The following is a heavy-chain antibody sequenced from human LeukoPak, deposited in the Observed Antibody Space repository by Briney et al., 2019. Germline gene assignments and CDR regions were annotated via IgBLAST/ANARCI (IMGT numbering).Heavy chain of an antibody. J-gene: IGHJ6*03. CDR1: GYTFTSYY. V-gene: IGHV1-24*01. CDR2: FDPEDGET. CDR3: ATYGHIVPAAINHYYYYMDV. D-gene: IGHD2-2*01. Sequence: GASVKVSCKASGYTFTSYYMHWVRQAPGKGLEWMGGFDPEDGETIYAQKFQGRVTMTEDTSTDTAYMELSSLRSEDTAVYYCATYGHIVPAAINHYYYYMDVWGKGTTVTVSS.